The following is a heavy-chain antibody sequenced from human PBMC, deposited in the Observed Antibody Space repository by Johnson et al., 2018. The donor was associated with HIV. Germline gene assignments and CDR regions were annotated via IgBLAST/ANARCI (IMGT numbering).Heavy chain of an antibody. Sequence: VQLVESGGGVVQPGRSLRLSCAASGLTVTDNYMTWVRQAPGKGLEWVSVIYSGGSTSYGDSVKGRVTTSRDGSKNTVELHMNSLRAEDTAVYYCVRAMQGAFDLWGQGTMVTVS. CDR3: VRAMQGAFDL. CDR1: GLTVTDNY. V-gene: IGHV3-66*01. CDR2: IYSGGST. J-gene: IGHJ3*01.